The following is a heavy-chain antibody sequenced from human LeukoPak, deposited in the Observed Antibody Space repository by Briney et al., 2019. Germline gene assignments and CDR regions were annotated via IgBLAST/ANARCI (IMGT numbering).Heavy chain of an antibody. D-gene: IGHD3-10*01. CDR2: IYTSGST. Sequence: SQTLSLTCTVSGGSISSGSYYWSWIRQPAGKGLEWIGCIYTSGSTNYNPSLKSRVTISVDTSKNQFSLKLSSVTAADTAVYYCARGSGSYGGGFDYWGQGTLVTVSP. CDR3: ARGSGSYGGGFDY. V-gene: IGHV4-61*02. J-gene: IGHJ4*02. CDR1: GGSISSGSYY.